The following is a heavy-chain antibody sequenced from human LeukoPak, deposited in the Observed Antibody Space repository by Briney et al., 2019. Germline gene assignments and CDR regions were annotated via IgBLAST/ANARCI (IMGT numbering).Heavy chain of an antibody. J-gene: IGHJ6*02. Sequence: GGSLRLSCAASGFTFSSYSMNWVRQAPGKGLEWVSYISSSSSTIYYADSVKGRFTISRDNAKNSLYLQMSSLRAEDTAVYYCAKALATRHMDVWGQGTTVTVSS. CDR3: AKALATRHMDV. CDR1: GFTFSSYS. CDR2: ISSSSSTI. V-gene: IGHV3-48*04.